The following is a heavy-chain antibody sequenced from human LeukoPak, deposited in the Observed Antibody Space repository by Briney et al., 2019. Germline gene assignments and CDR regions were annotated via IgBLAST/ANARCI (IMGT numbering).Heavy chain of an antibody. Sequence: GESLKISCKGSGYSFTSYWIGWVRQMPGKGLEWMGIIYPGDSDTRYSPSFQGQVATSADKSISPAYLQWSSLKASDTAMYYCARQPHYYGSGSYLNSAFDIWGQGTMVTVSS. CDR3: ARQPHYYGSGSYLNSAFDI. D-gene: IGHD3-10*01. J-gene: IGHJ3*02. CDR2: IYPGDSDT. CDR1: GYSFTSYW. V-gene: IGHV5-51*01.